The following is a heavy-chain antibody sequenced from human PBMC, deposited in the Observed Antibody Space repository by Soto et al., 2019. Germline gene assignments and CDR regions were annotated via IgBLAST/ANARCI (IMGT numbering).Heavy chain of an antibody. Sequence: PGGSLRLSCAASGFTFSSYGMHWVRQAPGKGLEWVAVIWYDGSNKYYADSVKGRFTISRDNSKNTLYLQMNSLRAEDTAVYYCAREGCSGGSCHPGDVWGQGTTVTVSS. CDR1: GFTFSSYG. D-gene: IGHD2-15*01. J-gene: IGHJ6*02. CDR3: AREGCSGGSCHPGDV. V-gene: IGHV3-33*01. CDR2: IWYDGSNK.